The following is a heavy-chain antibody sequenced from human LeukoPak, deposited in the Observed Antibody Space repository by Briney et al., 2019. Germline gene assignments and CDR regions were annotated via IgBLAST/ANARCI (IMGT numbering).Heavy chain of an antibody. CDR1: GFTFSSYV. Sequence: PGGSLRLSCAASGFTFSSYVMHWVRQAPGKGLEWVATISYDGSNEYYADSVKGRFTISRDNSKNTLYLQMNSLRAEDTAVYYCARTLIEYSVSSCYFDYWGQGTLVTVSS. V-gene: IGHV3-30*04. CDR3: ARTLIEYSVSSCYFDY. D-gene: IGHD6-6*01. J-gene: IGHJ4*02. CDR2: ISYDGSNE.